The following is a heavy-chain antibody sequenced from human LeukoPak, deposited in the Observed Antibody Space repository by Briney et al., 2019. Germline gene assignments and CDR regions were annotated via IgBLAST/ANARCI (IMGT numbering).Heavy chain of an antibody. CDR2: ISGSGGST. J-gene: IGHJ4*02. Sequence: GGSLRLSCAASGLTFRSYAMNWVRQAPGKGLEWVSAISGSGGSTYYADSVKGRFTISRDNSKNTLYLQMNSLRAEDTAVYYCAKGRIFGPFDYWGQGTLVTVSS. CDR3: AKGRIFGPFDY. CDR1: GLTFRSYA. D-gene: IGHD3-9*01. V-gene: IGHV3-23*01.